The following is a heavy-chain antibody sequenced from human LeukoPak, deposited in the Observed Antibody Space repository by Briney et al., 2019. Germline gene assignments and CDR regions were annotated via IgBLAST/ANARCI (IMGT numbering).Heavy chain of an antibody. CDR3: ARELGGTKTGGFDI. D-gene: IGHD1-14*01. V-gene: IGHV3-64*02. CDR2: ISAAGAHT. CDR1: GFRFSYHD. Sequence: GGSLRLSCAASGFRFSYHDMHWVRQAPGKGLEFVSSISAAGAHTFYADSVKGRFTISRDNFQSTMYLQMGGLRPEDSAVYYCARELGGTKTGGFDIWGQGTVVTVSS. J-gene: IGHJ3*02.